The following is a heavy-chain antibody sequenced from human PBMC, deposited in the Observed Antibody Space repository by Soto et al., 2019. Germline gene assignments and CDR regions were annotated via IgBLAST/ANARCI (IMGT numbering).Heavy chain of an antibody. V-gene: IGHV4-30-2*01. D-gene: IGHD3-3*01. Sequence: QLQLQESGSGLVKPSQTLSLTCAVSGGSISSGGYSWSWIRQPPGKGLEEIGYIYHSGSTYYNPSLKSRVTISVDRSKNQFSLKLSSVTAADTAVYYCAGKGSGYSYYGMDVWGQGTTVTVSS. CDR2: IYHSGST. J-gene: IGHJ6*02. CDR1: GGSISSGGYS. CDR3: AGKGSGYSYYGMDV.